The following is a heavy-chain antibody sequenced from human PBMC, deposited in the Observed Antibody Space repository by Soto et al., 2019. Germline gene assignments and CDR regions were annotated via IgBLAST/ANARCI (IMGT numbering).Heavy chain of an antibody. D-gene: IGHD3-3*02. V-gene: IGHV1-69*12. Sequence: QVQLVRSGAEVKKPGSSVKVSCKASGGTLSSYAISWVRQAPGQGLEWMGGIIPIFGTANYAQKFQGRVTITADESTSTAYMELSSLRSEDTAVYYCARARDPFLQWLPFDYWGQGTLVTVSS. CDR1: GGTLSSYA. J-gene: IGHJ4*02. CDR3: ARARDPFLQWLPFDY. CDR2: IIPIFGTA.